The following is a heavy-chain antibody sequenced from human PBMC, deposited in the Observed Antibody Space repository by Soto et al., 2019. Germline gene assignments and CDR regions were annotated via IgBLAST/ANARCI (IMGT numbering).Heavy chain of an antibody. CDR1: GGSCSGYY. CDR3: ARGGGFGFNWFDP. J-gene: IGHJ5*02. D-gene: IGHD3-10*01. V-gene: IGHV4-34*01. Sequence: SETLSLTCAVYGGSCSGYYCSWIRQPPGKGLEWIGEINHSGSTNYNPSLKSRVTISVDTSKNQFSLKLSSVTAADTAVYYCARGGGFGFNWFDPWGQGTLVTVSS. CDR2: INHSGST.